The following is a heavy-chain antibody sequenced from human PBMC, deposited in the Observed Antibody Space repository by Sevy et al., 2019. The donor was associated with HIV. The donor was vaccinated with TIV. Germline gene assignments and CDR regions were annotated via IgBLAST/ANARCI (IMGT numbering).Heavy chain of an antibody. D-gene: IGHD6-6*01. V-gene: IGHV3-9*01. J-gene: IGHJ4*02. CDR2: ISWNSGSI. CDR3: AKGTYSSSSGGIDY. CDR1: GFTFDDYG. Sequence: GGSLRLSCAASGFTFDDYGMHWVRQVPGKGLEWVSGISWNSGSIAYADPVKGRFTISRDNAKNSLYLQMNSLRPEDTALYYCAKGTYSSSSGGIDYWGQGTLVTVSS.